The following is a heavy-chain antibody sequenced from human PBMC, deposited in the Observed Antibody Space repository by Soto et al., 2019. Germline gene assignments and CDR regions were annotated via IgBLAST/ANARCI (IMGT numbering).Heavy chain of an antibody. D-gene: IGHD3-10*01. CDR1: VFSLDASAVG. CDR2: IYWDDDK. V-gene: IGHV2-5*02. CDR3: AHSGLXESQYVADDFNF. J-gene: IGHJ3*01. Sequence: QITLRESGPTLEKPTQTLTLTCTLSVFSLDASAVGVGWIRXXPGKALEWLALIYWDDDKRYNPSLKSRLTLTXXXXXXXXXXXXXXXXXXXXATYYCAHSGLXESQYVADDFNFWGQGTMVTVSS.